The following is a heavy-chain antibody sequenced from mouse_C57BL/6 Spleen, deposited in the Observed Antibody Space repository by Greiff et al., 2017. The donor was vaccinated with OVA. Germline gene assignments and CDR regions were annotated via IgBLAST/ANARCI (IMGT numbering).Heavy chain of an antibody. J-gene: IGHJ2*01. D-gene: IGHD3-2*02. CDR1: GYTFTDYY. V-gene: IGHV1-19*01. Sequence: EVMLVESGPVLVKPGASVKMSCKASGYTFTDYYMNWVKQSHGTSLEWIGVINPYNGGTRYNHQFKGKASLTVDQSSSTAYMQLYSLTSEDSAVYYYARRGAAQAAFDYWGQGTTLTVSS. CDR2: INPYNGGT. CDR3: ARRGAAQAAFDY.